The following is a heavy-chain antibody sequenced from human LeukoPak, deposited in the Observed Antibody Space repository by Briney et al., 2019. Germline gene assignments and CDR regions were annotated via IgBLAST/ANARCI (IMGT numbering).Heavy chain of an antibody. V-gene: IGHV1-18*01. D-gene: IGHD3-3*01. CDR3: ARDDDFWSGYHIDYYYGMDV. Sequence: GASVKVSCKASGYTFTSYGISWVRQAPGQGLEWMGWISAYNGNTNYAQKLQGRVTMTTDTSTSTAYMELRSLRSDDTAVYYCARDDDFWSGYHIDYYYGMDVWGQGTTVTVSS. CDR2: ISAYNGNT. J-gene: IGHJ6*02. CDR1: GYTFTSYG.